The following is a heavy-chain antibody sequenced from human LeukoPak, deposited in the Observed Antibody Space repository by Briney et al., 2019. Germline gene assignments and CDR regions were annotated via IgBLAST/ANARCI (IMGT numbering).Heavy chain of an antibody. CDR1: GFDFKTYA. Sequence: PGGSLRLSCAAFGFDFKTYAMHWVRQAPGKGLEWLAVISYDGSTKFLAYSLTGRFTISRDDSKTMLFLQLNSLRPEDTAVYYCARDLGPMTAYCGPDCFFGMDLWGQGTSVIVSS. CDR3: ARDLGPMTAYCGPDCFFGMDL. D-gene: IGHD2-21*01. V-gene: IGHV3-30-3*01. CDR2: ISYDGSTK. J-gene: IGHJ6*02.